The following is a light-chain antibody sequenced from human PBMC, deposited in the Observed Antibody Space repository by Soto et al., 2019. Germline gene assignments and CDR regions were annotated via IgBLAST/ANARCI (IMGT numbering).Light chain of an antibody. J-gene: IGLJ2*01. V-gene: IGLV2-14*01. Sequence: QSALTQPASVSGSPGQSITISCTGPSSDVGGHNYVSWYQQHPGKAPKLMIYDVSNRPSGVSNRFSGSKSGNTASLTISGLQAEDEADYYCSSYTSSSTLVVFGGGTKLTVL. CDR2: DVS. CDR3: SSYTSSSTLVV. CDR1: SSDVGGHNY.